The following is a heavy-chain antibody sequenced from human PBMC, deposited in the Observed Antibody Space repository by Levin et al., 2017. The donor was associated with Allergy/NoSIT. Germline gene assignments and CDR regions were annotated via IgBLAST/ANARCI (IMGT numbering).Heavy chain of an antibody. CDR3: AKLIYCSNTICYDDAFDI. D-gene: IGHD2-2*01. CDR1: GFSFSGYG. CDR2: ISYDGNNK. J-gene: IGHJ3*02. Sequence: PGGSLRLSCAASGFSFSGYGMYWVRQAPGKGLEWVTTISYDGNNKYYADSVKGRFTISNDSPKNTLYLQMNSLRAEDTAVYYCAKLIYCSNTICYDDAFDIWGQGTMVTVSS. V-gene: IGHV3-30*18.